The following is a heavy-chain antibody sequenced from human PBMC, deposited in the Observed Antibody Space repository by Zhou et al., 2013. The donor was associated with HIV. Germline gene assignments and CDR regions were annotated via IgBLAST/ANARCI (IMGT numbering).Heavy chain of an antibody. V-gene: IGHV1-2*02. J-gene: IGHJ4*02. CDR3: ARGMPSRYGSGSKADY. CDR2: INPNSGGT. D-gene: IGHD3-10*01. Sequence: QVQLVQSGAEVKKPGASVKVSCKASGYTFTGYFMHWVRQARGQGLEWMGWINPNSGGTNYALKFQGRVTMTRDKSISTAYMELSRLRSDDTAVYYCARGMPSRYGSGSKADYWGQGTLVTVSS. CDR1: GYTFTGYF.